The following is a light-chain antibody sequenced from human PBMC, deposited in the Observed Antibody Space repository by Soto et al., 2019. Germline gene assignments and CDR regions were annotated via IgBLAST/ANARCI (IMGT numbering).Light chain of an antibody. CDR3: QQYKDYTWT. V-gene: IGKV1-5*01. CDR2: DTS. J-gene: IGKJ1*01. CDR1: QRVDRY. Sequence: DIQMTQSPSTLYASVGDRVSITCRASQRVDRYLAWYQQKPGKAPQLLIYDTSRLESGVPSRFSGSGSGTEFTLTISILQPDDFTTFYCQQYKDYTWTFGQGTKVEV.